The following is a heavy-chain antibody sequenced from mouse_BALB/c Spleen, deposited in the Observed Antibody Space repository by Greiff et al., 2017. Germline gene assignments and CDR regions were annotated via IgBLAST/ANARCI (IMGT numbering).Heavy chain of an antibody. CDR1: GFSLTSYG. CDR2: IWGDGST. J-gene: IGHJ3*01. CDR3: AKPEGNYLSAWFAY. Sequence: VQLQQSGPGLVAPSQSLSITCTVSGFSLTSYGVSWVRQPPGKGLEWLGVIWGDGSTNYHSALISRLSISKDNSKSQVFLKLNSLQTDDTATYYCAKPEGNYLSAWFAYWGQGTLGTVSA. D-gene: IGHD2-1*01. V-gene: IGHV2-3*01.